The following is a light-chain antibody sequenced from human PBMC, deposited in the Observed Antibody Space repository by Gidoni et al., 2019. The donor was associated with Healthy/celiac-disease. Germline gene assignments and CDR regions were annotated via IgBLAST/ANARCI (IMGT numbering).Light chain of an antibody. V-gene: IGKV3-11*01. Sequence: EIVLTQSPATLSLSPGERATLSCRASQSVSSYLAWYQQKPGQAPRLLIYDASSGSGTDFTLTISSLEPEDFAVYYCQQRSNWPPELTFXGXTKVEIK. CDR2: DAS. CDR3: QQRSNWPPELT. CDR1: QSVSSY. J-gene: IGKJ4*01.